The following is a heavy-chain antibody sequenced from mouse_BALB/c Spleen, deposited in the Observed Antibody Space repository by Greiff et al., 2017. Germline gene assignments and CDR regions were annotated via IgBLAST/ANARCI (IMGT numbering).Heavy chain of an antibody. CDR3: ARYGYGNYPDY. J-gene: IGHJ2*01. Sequence: EVKVEESGPGLVKPSQSLSLTCTVTGYSITSDYAWNWIRQFPGNKLEWMGYISYSGSTSYNPSLKSRISITRDTSKNQFFLQLNSVTTEDTATYYCARYGYGNYPDYWGQGTTLTVSS. CDR2: ISYSGST. V-gene: IGHV3-2*02. D-gene: IGHD2-10*02. CDR1: GYSITSDYA.